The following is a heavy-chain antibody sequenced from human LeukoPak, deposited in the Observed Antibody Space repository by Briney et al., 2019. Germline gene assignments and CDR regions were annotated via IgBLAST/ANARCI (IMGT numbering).Heavy chain of an antibody. CDR1: GGTFSSYA. V-gene: IGHV1-69*06. CDR3: ARVLFQYSSSSSWYYYYYMDA. CDR2: IIPIFGTA. D-gene: IGHD6-6*01. J-gene: IGHJ6*03. Sequence: SVKVSCKASGGTFSSYAISWVRQAPGQGLEWMGGIIPIFGTANYAQKFQGRVTITADKSTSTAYMELSSLRSEDTAVYYCARVLFQYSSSSSWYYYYYMDAWGKGTTVTVSS.